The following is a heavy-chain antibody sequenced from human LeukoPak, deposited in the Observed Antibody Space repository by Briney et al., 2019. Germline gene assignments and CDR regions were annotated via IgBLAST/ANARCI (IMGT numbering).Heavy chain of an antibody. V-gene: IGHV4-30-4*01. CDR3: ARSLLSAGSGSYGFGP. CDR2: IYYSGST. D-gene: IGHD3-10*01. J-gene: IGHJ5*02. Sequence: SQTLSLTCSVSGGSISSGDYYWSWIRQPPGKGLGWIGHIYYSGSTHHNPSLKSRVTISVDTSKNQFSLKLSSVTATDTAVYYCARSLLSAGSGSYGFGPWGQGTLVTVSS. CDR1: GGSISSGDYY.